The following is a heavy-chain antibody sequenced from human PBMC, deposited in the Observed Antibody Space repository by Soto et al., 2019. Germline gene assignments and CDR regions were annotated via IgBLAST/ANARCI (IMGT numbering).Heavy chain of an antibody. V-gene: IGHV4-39*02. D-gene: IGHD4-17*01. CDR1: GGSISSDSYY. CDR2: ISYSGST. CDR3: AKDRGLRFVGYYFDY. Sequence: SETLSLTCTVSGGSISSDSYYWGWIRQSPEKGLEWIASISYSGSTYYNPTLKSRLIISVDTSKSQFSLKLSSVTAEDTAVYYCAKDRGLRFVGYYFDYWGQGTLVTVSS. J-gene: IGHJ4*02.